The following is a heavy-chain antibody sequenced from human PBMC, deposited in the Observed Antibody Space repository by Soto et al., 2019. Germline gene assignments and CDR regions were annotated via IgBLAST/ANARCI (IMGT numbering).Heavy chain of an antibody. Sequence: VQLVESGGGLVQPGGSLRLSCAASGITVTNAWMGWVRQAPGKGLEWVARLKSKSAGGASDYAAPVKGRFSISRDDSRNTLFLQMNSLKTEDTAVYHCTTDGGVSAYPLFWAWGQGTLVTVSS. CDR2: LKSKSAGGAS. CDR3: TTDGGVSAYPLFWA. V-gene: IGHV3-15*01. J-gene: IGHJ5*02. D-gene: IGHD2-8*02. CDR1: GITVTNAW.